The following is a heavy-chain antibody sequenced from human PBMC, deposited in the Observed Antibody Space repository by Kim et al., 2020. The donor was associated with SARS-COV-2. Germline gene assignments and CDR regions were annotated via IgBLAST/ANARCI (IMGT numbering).Heavy chain of an antibody. V-gene: IGHV3-15*01. Sequence: GGSLRLSCAASGFTFSNAWMSWVRQAPGKGLEWVGRIKSKTDGGTTDYAAPVKCRFTISRDDSKNTLYLQMNSLKTEDTAVYYCTTDGSMVRGVINHYYFGMDVWGQGTTVTVSS. CDR3: TTDGSMVRGVINHYYFGMDV. D-gene: IGHD3-10*01. CDR2: IKSKTDGGTT. CDR1: GFTFSNAW. J-gene: IGHJ6*02.